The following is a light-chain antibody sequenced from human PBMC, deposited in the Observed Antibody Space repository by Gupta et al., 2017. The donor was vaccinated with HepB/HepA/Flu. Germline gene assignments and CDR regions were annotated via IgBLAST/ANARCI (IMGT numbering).Light chain of an antibody. CDR3: QQYAFWPET. CDR1: QSVSSN. CDR2: GAS. V-gene: IGKV3-15*01. Sequence: EVVMTRSPATLSVSPGERATLSCRASQSVSSNLAWYQQKPGQAPRLLIYGASTRATDVPARFSGSGSGTEFALSISSLLSEDSAVYYCQQYAFWPETFGQGTKVEIK. J-gene: IGKJ1*01.